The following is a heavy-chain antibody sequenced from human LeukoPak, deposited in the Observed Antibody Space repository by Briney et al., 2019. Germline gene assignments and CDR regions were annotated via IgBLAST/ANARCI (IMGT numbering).Heavy chain of an antibody. CDR1: GGSFSGYY. J-gene: IGHJ3*02. V-gene: IGHV4-34*01. CDR2: INHSGST. CDR3: ARPGLLNYYDSSGVDDAFDI. D-gene: IGHD3-22*01. Sequence: SETLSLTCAVYGGSFSGYYWSWIRQPPGKGLEWIGEINHSGSTNYNPSLKSRVTISVDTSKNQFSLKLSSVTAADTAVYYCARPGLLNYYDSSGVDDAFDIWGQGTMVTVSS.